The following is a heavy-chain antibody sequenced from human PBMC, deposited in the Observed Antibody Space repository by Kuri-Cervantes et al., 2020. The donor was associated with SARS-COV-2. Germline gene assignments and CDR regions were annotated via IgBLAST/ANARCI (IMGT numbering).Heavy chain of an antibody. CDR3: AREGGWFDP. CDR1: GYTFTSYA. Sequence: ASVKISCKASGYTFTSYAMHWVRQAPGQGREWMGWINPNSGGTNYAQKLQGRVTMTTDTTTSTAYMELRSLRSDDTAVYYCAREGGWFDPWGQGTLVTVSS. V-gene: IGHV1-18*01. CDR2: INPNSGGT. J-gene: IGHJ5*02.